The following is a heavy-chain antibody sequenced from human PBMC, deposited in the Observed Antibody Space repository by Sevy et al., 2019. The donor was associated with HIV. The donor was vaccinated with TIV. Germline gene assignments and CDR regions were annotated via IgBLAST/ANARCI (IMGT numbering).Heavy chain of an antibody. CDR2: IFRSGDVT. CDR1: GFTFSSYA. J-gene: IGHJ3*02. CDR3: AGARYDSSGSFDAFDI. V-gene: IGHV3-23*01. Sequence: GGSLRLSCTASGFTFSSYAMNWVRQAPGKGLEWVSTIFRSGDVTYYADSVKGRFTISRDNSRNTLYLQMNSLRAEDTAVYYCAGARYDSSGSFDAFDIWGQWTMVTVS. D-gene: IGHD3-22*01.